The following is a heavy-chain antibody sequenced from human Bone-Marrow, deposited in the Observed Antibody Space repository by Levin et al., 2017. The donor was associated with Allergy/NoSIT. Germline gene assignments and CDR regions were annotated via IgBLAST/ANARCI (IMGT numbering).Heavy chain of an antibody. Sequence: GESLKISCKASGFTFTDYYLHWVRLVPGHGLQWMGWINPNSGDTNYAQSFQGRVTMTRDRSISTAYMELTSLTSDDTAIYYCAREKGIAARRRYYNYGMDVWGQGTTVTVSS. CDR2: INPNSGDT. D-gene: IGHD6-25*01. CDR3: AREKGIAARRRYYNYGMDV. CDR1: GFTFTDYY. V-gene: IGHV1-2*02. J-gene: IGHJ6*02.